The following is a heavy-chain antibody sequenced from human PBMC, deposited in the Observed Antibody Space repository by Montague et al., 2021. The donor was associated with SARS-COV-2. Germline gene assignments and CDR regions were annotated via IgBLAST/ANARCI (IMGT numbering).Heavy chain of an antibody. D-gene: IGHD3-22*01. CDR2: IYYSGST. CDR3: ASPTYYYDSSGSDAFDI. V-gene: IGHV4-39*01. J-gene: IGHJ3*02. Sequence: SETLSLTCTVSGGSISSSGYYWGWICQPPGKGLEWIGSIYYSGSTYYNPSLKSRVTIYVDTSKNQFSLKLSSVTAADTAVYYCASPTYYYDSSGSDAFDIWGQGTMVTVSS. CDR1: GGSISSSGYY.